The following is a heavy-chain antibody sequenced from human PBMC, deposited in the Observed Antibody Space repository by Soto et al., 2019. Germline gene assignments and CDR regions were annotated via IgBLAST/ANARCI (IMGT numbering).Heavy chain of an antibody. Sequence: SETLSLTCTVSGGSISGYYWSWIRQPPGKGLEWIGYIYYIGSTNYNPSLKSRVTMSVDTSKNQFSLKLTSVTAAGTAVYYCARLQNTYGPFDYWGQGTLVTVSS. D-gene: IGHD5-18*01. V-gene: IGHV4-59*08. CDR1: GGSISGYY. CDR3: ARLQNTYGPFDY. CDR2: IYYIGST. J-gene: IGHJ4*02.